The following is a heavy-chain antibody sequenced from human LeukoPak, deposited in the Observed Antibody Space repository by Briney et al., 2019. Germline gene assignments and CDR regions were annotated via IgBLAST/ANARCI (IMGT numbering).Heavy chain of an antibody. V-gene: IGHV1-69*13. Sequence: SVKVSCKASGGTFSSYAISWVRQAPGQGLEWMGGIIPIFGTAYYAQKFQGRVTITADESTSTAYMQLSSLRSEDTAVYYCARVDYYGSGSFTLNYFDPWGQGTLVTVSS. J-gene: IGHJ5*02. CDR1: GGTFSSYA. CDR3: ARVDYYGSGSFTLNYFDP. D-gene: IGHD3-10*01. CDR2: IIPIFGTA.